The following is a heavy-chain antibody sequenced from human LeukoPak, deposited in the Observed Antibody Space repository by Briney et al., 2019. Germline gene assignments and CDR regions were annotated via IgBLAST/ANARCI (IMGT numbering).Heavy chain of an antibody. Sequence: NPGGSLRLSCAASGFTFRSYTMSWVRQAPGKGLEWVASITSSSTFIYYADSLKGRFTISRDNAQNSLYLQMNSLRAEDTAVYYCARGQAAANILYYFDYWGQGTPVTVSS. D-gene: IGHD6-13*01. V-gene: IGHV3-21*01. CDR1: GFTFRSYT. J-gene: IGHJ4*02. CDR3: ARGQAAANILYYFDY. CDR2: ITSSSTFI.